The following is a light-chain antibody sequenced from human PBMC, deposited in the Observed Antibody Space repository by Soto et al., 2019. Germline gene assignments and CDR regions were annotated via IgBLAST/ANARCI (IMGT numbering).Light chain of an antibody. Sequence: QSALTQPASVSGSPGQSITISCSGTSDDVGGYNYVAWYQQHPGKAPKLMISEVTDRPSGVSNRFSGSKSGNTASLTISGLQAEDEADYYCSSYTSSSSYVFGTGTKLTVL. V-gene: IGLV2-14*01. J-gene: IGLJ1*01. CDR3: SSYTSSSSYV. CDR1: SDDVGGYNY. CDR2: EVT.